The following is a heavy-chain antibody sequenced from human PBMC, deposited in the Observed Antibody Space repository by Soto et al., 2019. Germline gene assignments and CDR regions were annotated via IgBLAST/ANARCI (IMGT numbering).Heavy chain of an antibody. CDR1: GGSISSGDYY. D-gene: IGHD3-22*01. Sequence: QVQLQESGPGLVKPSQTLSLTCTVSGGSISSGDYYWSWIRQPPGKGLEWIGYIYYSGSTYYSPSLKSRVTISVDTSKNQFALKLSSVTAADTAVYYCARASSGRNWFDPWGQGTLVTVSS. J-gene: IGHJ5*02. V-gene: IGHV4-30-4*01. CDR2: IYYSGST. CDR3: ARASSGRNWFDP.